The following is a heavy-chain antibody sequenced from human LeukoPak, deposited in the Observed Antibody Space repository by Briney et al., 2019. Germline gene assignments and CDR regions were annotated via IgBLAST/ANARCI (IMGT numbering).Heavy chain of an antibody. CDR2: IKQDGSEK. CDR1: GFTFSSYW. CDR3: AGGQGWHFDL. Sequence: PGGSLRLSCAASGFTFSSYWMSWVRQAPGKGLEWVANIKQDGSEKYYVDSVTGRFTISRDNAKLYLQMNSLRAEDTAMYYCAGGQGWHFDLWGRGTLITVSS. D-gene: IGHD2-15*01. J-gene: IGHJ2*01. V-gene: IGHV3-7*01.